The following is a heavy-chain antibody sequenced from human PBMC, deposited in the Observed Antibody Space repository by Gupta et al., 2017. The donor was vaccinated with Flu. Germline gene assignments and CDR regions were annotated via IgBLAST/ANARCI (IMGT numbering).Heavy chain of an antibody. V-gene: IGHV5-51*01. D-gene: IGHD3-3*01. CDR1: GYDFPSYW. Sequence: EVQLVQSGAEAKRPGESLKISCKGSGYDFPSYWIAWVRKMPGKGLECMAFIYPKDSDNRYTPYSEGLGSVSDDKSIATAYLHLGALEASDTGIYYCARHFSDFAVRSCSPDDSSHDYWGQGGRGTIS. J-gene: IGHJ4*02. CDR2: IYPKDSDN. CDR3: ARHFSDFAVRSCSPDDSSHDY.